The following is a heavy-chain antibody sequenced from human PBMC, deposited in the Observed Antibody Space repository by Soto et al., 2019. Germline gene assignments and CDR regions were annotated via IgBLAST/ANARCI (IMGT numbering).Heavy chain of an antibody. CDR3: ARRDYYDSSGYYYEWYFDY. CDR1: GGSISSGGYY. V-gene: IGHV4-31*03. J-gene: IGHJ4*02. D-gene: IGHD3-22*01. Sequence: KTSETLSLTCTVSGGSISSGGYYWSWIRQHPGKGLEWIGYIYYSGSTYYNPSLKSRVTISVDTSKNQFSLKLSSVTAADTAVYYCARRDYYDSSGYYYEWYFDYWGQGTLVT. CDR2: IYYSGST.